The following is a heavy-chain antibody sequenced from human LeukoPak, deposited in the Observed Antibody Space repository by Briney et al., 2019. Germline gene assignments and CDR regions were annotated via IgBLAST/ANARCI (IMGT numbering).Heavy chain of an antibody. CDR1: GGSISSSSYY. V-gene: IGHV4-39*07. D-gene: IGHD3-22*01. Sequence: ETLSLTCTVSGGSISSSSYYWGWIRQPPGKGLEWIGSIYYSGSTYYNPSLKSRVTISVDTSKNQFSLKLSSVTAADTAVYYCARGRSPVVALGYWGQGTLVTVSS. J-gene: IGHJ4*02. CDR3: ARGRSPVVALGY. CDR2: IYYSGST.